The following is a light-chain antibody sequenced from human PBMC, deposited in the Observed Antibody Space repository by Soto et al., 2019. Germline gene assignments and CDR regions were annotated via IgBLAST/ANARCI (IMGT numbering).Light chain of an antibody. CDR3: QQYGSSPWT. V-gene: IGKV3-20*01. CDR2: GAS. J-gene: IGKJ1*01. Sequence: EIVLTQSPGTLSLSPGERATLSCRASQSVSSSYLAWYQQKPGQAPRLLIYGASSRATGIPDRFSGSGSGTEFTLTISRLEPDDFAVYYCQQYGSSPWTFGRRTKVEIK. CDR1: QSVSSSY.